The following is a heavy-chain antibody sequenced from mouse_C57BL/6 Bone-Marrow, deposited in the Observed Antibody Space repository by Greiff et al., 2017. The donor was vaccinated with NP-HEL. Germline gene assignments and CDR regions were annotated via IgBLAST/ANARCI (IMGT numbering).Heavy chain of an antibody. CDR3: ARGRVHFDY. CDR2: ISDGGSYT. V-gene: IGHV5-4*03. CDR1: GFTFSSYA. J-gene: IGHJ2*01. Sequence: EVKLVESGGGLVKPGGSLKLSCAASGFTFSSYAMSWVRQTPEKRLEWVATISDGGSYTYYPDNVKGRFTISRDNAKNNLYLQMSHLKSEDRAMYYCARGRVHFDYWGQGTTLTVSS.